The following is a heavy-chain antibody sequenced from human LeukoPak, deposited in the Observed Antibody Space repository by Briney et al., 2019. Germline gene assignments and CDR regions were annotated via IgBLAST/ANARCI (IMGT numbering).Heavy chain of an antibody. V-gene: IGHV1-46*01. CDR2: INPSGGST. CDR1: GYTFTSYY. J-gene: IGHJ4*02. Sequence: ASVKVSCKASGYTFTSYYMHWVRQAPGQGLESMGIINPSGGSTSYAQKFQGRVTMTRDTSTSTVYMELSSLRSEDTAVYYCARDPSSTGAAAGTDYFDYWGQGTLVTVSS. CDR3: ARDPSSTGAAAGTDYFDY. D-gene: IGHD6-13*01.